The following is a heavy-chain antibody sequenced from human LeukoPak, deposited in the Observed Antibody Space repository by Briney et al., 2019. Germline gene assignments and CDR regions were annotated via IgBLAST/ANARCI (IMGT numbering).Heavy chain of an antibody. D-gene: IGHD2-15*01. Sequence: SETLSLTCTVSGGSIYSYYWTWIRQPPGKGLEWIGYIHSSGSIHYNPSVRSRVTMSPDTSKNQFSFNLTSVTAADTAVYYCVRREGYSSSPLGSWGQGTLVTVSS. CDR1: GGSIYSYY. V-gene: IGHV4-59*08. J-gene: IGHJ5*02. CDR3: VRREGYSSSPLGS. CDR2: IHSSGSI.